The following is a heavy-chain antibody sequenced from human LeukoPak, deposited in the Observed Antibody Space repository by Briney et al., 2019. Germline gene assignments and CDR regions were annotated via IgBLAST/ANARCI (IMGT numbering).Heavy chain of an antibody. CDR1: GYTFTADY. V-gene: IGHV1-2*02. Sequence: ASVKVSCKASGYTFTADYMHWVRQAPGQWLEWMGWINPNSGGANYAQKFQGRVTMTRDTSISTAYMELSRLRSDDTAVYYCARELRRAVTTFGGDDAFDIWGQGTMVTVSS. CDR3: ARELRRAVTTFGGDDAFDI. D-gene: IGHD4-17*01. CDR2: INPNSGGA. J-gene: IGHJ3*02.